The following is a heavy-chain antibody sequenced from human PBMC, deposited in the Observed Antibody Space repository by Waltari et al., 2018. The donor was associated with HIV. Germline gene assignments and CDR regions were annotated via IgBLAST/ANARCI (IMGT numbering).Heavy chain of an antibody. CDR3: ARTRRLPYNQPYYYGMDV. D-gene: IGHD3-10*01. CDR1: GYTFSDYF. J-gene: IGHJ6*02. V-gene: IGHV1-2*06. CDR2: INGNTGGT. Sequence: QVHLVESGAEVKKPGASVKVSCKASGYTFSDYFMHWVRQAPGQGLEWMGRINGNTGGTNYAQTFQGRVTITRNTSISTVYMELSSLRSDDTAVYYCARTRRLPYNQPYYYGMDVWGQGP.